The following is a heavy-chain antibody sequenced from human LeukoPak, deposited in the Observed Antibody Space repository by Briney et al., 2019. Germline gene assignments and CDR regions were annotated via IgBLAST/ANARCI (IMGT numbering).Heavy chain of an antibody. J-gene: IGHJ4*02. CDR3: ATSPWAGFDY. CDR2: ISRSSATM. Sequence: GGSLRLSCAASGFTFSTYSMNWVRQAPGKGLEWVSYISRSSATMYYADSVKGRFTITRDNAKNSLYLQMNSLRAEDTAVYYCATSPWAGFDYWGQGTLVTVSS. V-gene: IGHV3-48*01. CDR1: GFTFSTYS. D-gene: IGHD3/OR15-3a*01.